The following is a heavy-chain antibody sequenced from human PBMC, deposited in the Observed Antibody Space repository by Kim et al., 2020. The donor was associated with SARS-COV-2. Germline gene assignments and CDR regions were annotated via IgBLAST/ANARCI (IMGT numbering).Heavy chain of an antibody. Sequence: ASVKVSCKASGYTFTSYAMHWVRQAPGQRLEWMGWINAGNGNTKYSQKFQGRVTITRDTSASTAYMELSSLRSEDTAVYYCARVGEDYGGNFGYWGQGTLVTVSS. D-gene: IGHD4-17*01. CDR2: INAGNGNT. V-gene: IGHV1-3*01. CDR1: GYTFTSYA. J-gene: IGHJ4*02. CDR3: ARVGEDYGGNFGY.